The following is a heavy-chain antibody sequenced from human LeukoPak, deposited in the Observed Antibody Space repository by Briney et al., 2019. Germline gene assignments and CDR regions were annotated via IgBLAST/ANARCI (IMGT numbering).Heavy chain of an antibody. D-gene: IGHD2-15*01. J-gene: IGHJ2*01. CDR3: ARAPCSGGSCQYWYFDL. Sequence: PSETLSLTCTVSGGSISSYYWGWIRQPPGKGLEWIANIYYIGTTYYNPSLKSRVTMSVDTSKNQFSLKLSSVTAADTAVYYCARAPCSGGSCQYWYFDLWGRGTLVTVSS. CDR1: GGSISSYY. V-gene: IGHV4-39*07. CDR2: IYYIGTT.